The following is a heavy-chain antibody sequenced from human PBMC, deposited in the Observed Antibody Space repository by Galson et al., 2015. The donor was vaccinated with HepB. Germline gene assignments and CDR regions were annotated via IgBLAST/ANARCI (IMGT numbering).Heavy chain of an antibody. V-gene: IGHV3-23*01. Sequence: SRRIACEACGFTFSRYAMSWVRQAQGQGLEWVSAISGSGGSTYYADSVKGRLTIYRDDSKNTLYLQMNSLRAEGAAVYYCEKVEVGATCDYWGQGTLVTVSS. CDR1: GFTFSRYA. J-gene: IGHJ4*02. D-gene: IGHD1-26*01. CDR2: ISGSGGST. CDR3: EKVEVGATCDY.